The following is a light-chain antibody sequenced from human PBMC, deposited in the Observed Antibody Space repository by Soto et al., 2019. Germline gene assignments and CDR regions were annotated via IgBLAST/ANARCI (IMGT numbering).Light chain of an antibody. Sequence: QAVVTQEPSLTVSPGGTVTLTCASSTGAVTSGYYPNWFQQKPGQAPRALIYSTDNKHARTPDRFSGALLGGKAALTLSGVRHEGVAEYYFLLFHGGAQLGVFGTGTKVTVL. CDR1: TGAVTSGYY. CDR3: LLFHGGAQLGV. CDR2: STD. J-gene: IGLJ1*01. V-gene: IGLV7-43*01.